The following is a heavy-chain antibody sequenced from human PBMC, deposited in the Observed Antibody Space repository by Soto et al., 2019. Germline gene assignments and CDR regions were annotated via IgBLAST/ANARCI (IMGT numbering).Heavy chain of an antibody. CDR1: GYTFTGYY. V-gene: IGHV1-2*04. CDR3: ARDASVGSSTYYYYGMDA. J-gene: IGHJ6*02. Sequence: SSVKVSCKASGYTFTGYYMHWVRQAPGQGLEWMGWINPNSGGTNYAQKFQGWVTMTRDTSISTAYMELSRLRSDDTAVYYCARDASVGSSTYYYYGMDAWGQGTTVTVSS. D-gene: IGHD2-2*01. CDR2: INPNSGGT.